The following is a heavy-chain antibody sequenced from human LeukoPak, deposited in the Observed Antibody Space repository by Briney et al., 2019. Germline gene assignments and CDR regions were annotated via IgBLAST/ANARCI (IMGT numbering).Heavy chain of an antibody. CDR3: ARRRLRGLFDY. CDR2: IYYSGST. J-gene: IGHJ4*02. CDR1: GGSISSSSYY. Sequence: SETLSLTCTVSGGSISSSSYYWGWIRQPPGKGLEWIGSIYYSGSTYYNPSLKSRVTISVGTSKNQFSLKLSSVTAADTAVYYCARRRLRGLFDYWGQGTLVTVSS. V-gene: IGHV4-39*01. D-gene: IGHD3-16*01.